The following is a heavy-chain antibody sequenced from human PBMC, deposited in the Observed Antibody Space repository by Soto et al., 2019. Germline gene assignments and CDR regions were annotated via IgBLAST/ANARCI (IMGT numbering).Heavy chain of an antibody. CDR2: INHSGST. D-gene: IGHD3-9*01. V-gene: IGHV4-34*01. Sequence: SETLSLTCAVYGGSFSGYYWSWIRQPPGKGLEWIGEINHSGSTNYNPSLKSRVTISVDTSKNQFPLKLSSVTAADTAVYYCARRYFDWLPYRYSFDYWGQGPLVTVSS. CDR1: GGSFSGYY. J-gene: IGHJ4*02. CDR3: ARRYFDWLPYRYSFDY.